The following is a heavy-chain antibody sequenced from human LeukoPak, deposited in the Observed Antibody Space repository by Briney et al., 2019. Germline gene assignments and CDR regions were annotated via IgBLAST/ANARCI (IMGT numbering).Heavy chain of an antibody. Sequence: ASVKVSCKASGYTFTDYYMHWVRQAPGQGLEWMGWINPNSGGTNYAQKFQGRVTMTRDTSISTAYMELSRLRSDDTAVYYCARDRGSEYCSSTSCYHYYYYMDVWAKGTTVTVSS. CDR3: ARDRGSEYCSSTSCYHYYYYMDV. CDR1: GYTFTDYY. V-gene: IGHV1-2*02. J-gene: IGHJ6*03. D-gene: IGHD2-2*01. CDR2: INPNSGGT.